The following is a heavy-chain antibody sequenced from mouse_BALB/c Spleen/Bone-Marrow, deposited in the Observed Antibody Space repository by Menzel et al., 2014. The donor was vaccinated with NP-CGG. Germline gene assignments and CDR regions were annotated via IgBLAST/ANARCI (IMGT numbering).Heavy chain of an antibody. J-gene: IGHJ4*01. V-gene: IGHV1-15*01. CDR1: GYTFTDYE. CDR2: IHPGSGGT. D-gene: IGHD3-3*01. Sequence: QVQLQQPGAELVRPGASVKLSCKALGYTFTDYEIYWVKQTPEHGLEWIGAIHPGSGGTAYNQKFKGKSTLTVDKSSNTTSMELSNLASEDSAIYYYARGWDAMDYWGQGTSVTVSS. CDR3: ARGWDAMDY.